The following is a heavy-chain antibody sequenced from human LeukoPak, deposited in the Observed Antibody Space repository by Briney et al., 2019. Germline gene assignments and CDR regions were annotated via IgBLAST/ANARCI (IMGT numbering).Heavy chain of an antibody. V-gene: IGHV3-64*01. CDR2: IGGST. D-gene: IGHD5-18*01. Sequence: PGGSLRLSCAASGFTFSSYGMHWVRQAPGKGLEHVSAIGGSTYYANSVKGRFTISRDNSKNTLYLQMDSLRAEDTAVYYCAKDRYSYGKLYYFDYWGQGTLVTVSS. J-gene: IGHJ4*02. CDR1: GFTFSSYG. CDR3: AKDRYSYGKLYYFDY.